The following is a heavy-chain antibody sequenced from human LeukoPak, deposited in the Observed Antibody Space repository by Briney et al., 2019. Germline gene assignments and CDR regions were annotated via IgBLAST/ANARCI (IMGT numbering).Heavy chain of an antibody. CDR2: ISSSGSTI. CDR1: GFTSSSYE. D-gene: IGHD3-22*01. J-gene: IGHJ3*02. Sequence: GGSLRLSCAASGFTSSSYEMNWVRQAPGKGLEWVSYISSSGSTIYYADSVKGRFTISRDNAKNSLYLQMNSLRAEDTAVYYCARVAFYYDSSGYYHDAFDIWGQGTMVTVSS. V-gene: IGHV3-48*03. CDR3: ARVAFYYDSSGYYHDAFDI.